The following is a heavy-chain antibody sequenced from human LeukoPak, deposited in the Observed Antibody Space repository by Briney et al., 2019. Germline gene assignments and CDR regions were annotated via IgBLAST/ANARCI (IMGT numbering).Heavy chain of an antibody. J-gene: IGHJ4*02. Sequence: PGGSLRLSCAASGFTFSDYYMSWIRQAPGKGLEWVSYISSSSSYTNYADSVKGRFTISRDNAKNSLYLQMNSLRVEDTAVYYCARGSLRGGGYFDYWGQGALVTVSS. CDR3: ARGSLRGGGYFDY. D-gene: IGHD3-16*02. CDR1: GFTFSDYY. CDR2: ISSSSSYT. V-gene: IGHV3-11*06.